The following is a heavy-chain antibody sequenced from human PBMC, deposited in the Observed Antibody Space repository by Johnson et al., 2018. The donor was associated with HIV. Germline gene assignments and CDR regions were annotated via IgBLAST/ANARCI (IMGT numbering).Heavy chain of an antibody. J-gene: IGHJ3*01. D-gene: IGHD3-16*01. CDR2: IKSEGGGGTT. V-gene: IGHV3-15*01. CDR3: AKPPSMGADAFDV. Sequence: MLLVESGGGLVKPGGSLRLSCAASRFTFSDAWMSWVRQAPGKGLEWLGRIKSEGGGGTTDYAAPVKGRFTISRDNSKNTLYLQMNSLRVEDTALYYCAKPPSMGADAFDVWGQGTMVTVSS. CDR1: RFTFSDAW.